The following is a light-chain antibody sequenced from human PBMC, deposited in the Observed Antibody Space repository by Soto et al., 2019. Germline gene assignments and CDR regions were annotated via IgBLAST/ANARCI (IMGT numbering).Light chain of an antibody. J-gene: IGLJ2*01. CDR1: ISDIGGYNF. CDR3: ASYTRTTTLV. CDR2: DVN. Sequence: QSVLTQPASVSGSPGQSITISCTGTISDIGGYNFISWYQHHPGKAPKLVIYDVNNRPSGISYRFSGSKSGNTASLTISGLQAEGEADYYCASYTRTTTLVFGGGTKVTVL. V-gene: IGLV2-14*01.